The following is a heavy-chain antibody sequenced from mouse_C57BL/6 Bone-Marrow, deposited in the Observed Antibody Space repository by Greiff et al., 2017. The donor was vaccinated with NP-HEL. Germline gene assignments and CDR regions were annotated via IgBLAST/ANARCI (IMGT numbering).Heavy chain of an antibody. CDR2: INPSNGGT. Sequence: QVQLQQSGPELVKPGASVKMSCKASGYTFTTYWMHWVKQRPGKGLEWIGNINPSNGGTNYNEKFKSKATLTVDKSSSTAYMQLSSLTSEDSAVYCCARRRDYYGFDYWGQGTTLTVSS. CDR1: GYTFTTYW. J-gene: IGHJ2*01. D-gene: IGHD1-1*01. V-gene: IGHV1-53*01. CDR3: ARRRDYYGFDY.